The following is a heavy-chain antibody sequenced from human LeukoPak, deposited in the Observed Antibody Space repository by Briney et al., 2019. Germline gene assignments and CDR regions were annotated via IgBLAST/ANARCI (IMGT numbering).Heavy chain of an antibody. CDR1: GFTFSSYD. V-gene: IGHV3-13*01. J-gene: IGHJ6*03. Sequence: GGSLRLSCAASGFTFSSYDMHWVRQATGKGLEWVSAIGAAGDTYYPGSVKGRFTISRENAKNSLYLQMNSLRDGDTAVYYCARGDSSYYYMDVWGKGTTVTLSS. CDR3: ARGDSSYYYMDV. D-gene: IGHD3-22*01. CDR2: IGAAGDT.